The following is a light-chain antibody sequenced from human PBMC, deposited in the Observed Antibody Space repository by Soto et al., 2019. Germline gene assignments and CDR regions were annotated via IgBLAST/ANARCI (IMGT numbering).Light chain of an antibody. J-gene: IGLJ1*01. CDR3: QAWATGIV. V-gene: IGLV4-69*01. CDR1: SGHSSHA. Sequence: QSVLTQSPSASASLGASVKLTCTLSSGHSSHAIAWHQQQPEKGPRYLMKVNSDGSHNKGDGIPDRFSGSSSGAERYLTISSLQSEDEADYYCQAWATGIVFGTGTKVTVL. CDR2: VNSDGSH.